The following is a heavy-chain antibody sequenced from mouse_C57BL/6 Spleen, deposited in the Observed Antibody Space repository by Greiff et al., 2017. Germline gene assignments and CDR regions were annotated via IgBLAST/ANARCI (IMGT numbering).Heavy chain of an antibody. CDR1: GYAFTNYL. Sequence: VQLQQSGAELVRPGTSVKVSCKASGYAFTNYLIEWVKQRPGQGLEWIGVINPGSGGTNYNEKFKGKATLTADKSSSTAYMQRSSLTSEDSAVYFCARDYYGSSPLAWFAYWGQGTLVTVSA. CDR2: INPGSGGT. CDR3: ARDYYGSSPLAWFAY. J-gene: IGHJ3*01. V-gene: IGHV1-54*01. D-gene: IGHD1-1*01.